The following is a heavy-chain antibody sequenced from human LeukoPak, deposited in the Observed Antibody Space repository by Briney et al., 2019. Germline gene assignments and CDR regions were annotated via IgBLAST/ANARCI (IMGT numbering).Heavy chain of an antibody. CDR2: IVVGSGNT. Sequence: GASVKVSCEASGFTFTSSAVQWVRQARGQRLEWIGWIVVGSGNTNYAQKFQERVTITGDMSTSTAYMELSSLRSEDTAVYYCARDRITLFKPRRYYGMDVRGQGTTVTVSS. CDR3: ARDRITLFKPRRYYGMDV. V-gene: IGHV1-58*01. CDR1: GFTFTSSA. J-gene: IGHJ6*02. D-gene: IGHD1-14*01.